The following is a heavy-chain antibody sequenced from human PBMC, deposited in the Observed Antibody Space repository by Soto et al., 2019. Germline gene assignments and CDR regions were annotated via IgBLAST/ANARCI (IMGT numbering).Heavy chain of an antibody. D-gene: IGHD1-26*01. CDR3: VRLIGNSWLDF. CDR2: TYYRSKWYN. V-gene: IGHV6-1*01. Sequence: SQTLSLTCAISGDSVSSRSVTWNCIRQSPSRGLEWLGRTYYRSKWYNDYAESVKSRITINPDTSKNQFSLHLNSVTPEDTAVYYCVRLIGNSWLDFWGQGTLVTVSS. CDR1: GDSVSSRSVT. J-gene: IGHJ5*01.